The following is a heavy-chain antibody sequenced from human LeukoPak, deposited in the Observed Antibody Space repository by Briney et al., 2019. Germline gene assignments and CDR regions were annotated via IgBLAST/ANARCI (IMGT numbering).Heavy chain of an antibody. CDR3: ARGRAGIAAAGFDY. J-gene: IGHJ4*02. V-gene: IGHV3-30-3*01. Sequence: GGSLRLSCATSGFTFSMSAMHWVRLAPGKGLDWVAVISFDGGNKFYADSVKGRFSISRDNSKNTLYLQMNSLGLDDTAVYFCARGRAGIAAAGFDYWGQGTLVTVSS. CDR1: GFTFSMSA. D-gene: IGHD6-13*01. CDR2: ISFDGGNK.